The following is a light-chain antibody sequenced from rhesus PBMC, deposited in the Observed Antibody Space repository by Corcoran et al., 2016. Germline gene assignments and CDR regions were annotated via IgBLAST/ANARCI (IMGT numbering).Light chain of an antibody. CDR1: QSVGSY. J-gene: IGKJ1*01. V-gene: IGKV3-24*04. CDR3: QQSSNLST. Sequence: ETVVTQSPATLSLSPVERATLSCRASQSVGSYLAWYQQKPGQAPRLLIYGASTRATGIPDRFSGRGSGTDFTLTNSSLEPEDIGVYYCQQSSNLSTFGQGTKVGIK. CDR2: GAS.